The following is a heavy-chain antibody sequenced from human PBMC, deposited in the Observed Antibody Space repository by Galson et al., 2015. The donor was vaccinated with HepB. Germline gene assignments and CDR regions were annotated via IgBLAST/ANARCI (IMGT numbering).Heavy chain of an antibody. CDR1: GFTFSRDA. D-gene: IGHD2-21*01. CDR2: LSSDGSRQ. V-gene: IGHV3-30-3*01. Sequence: SLRLSCAASGFTFSRDAMSWVRQAPGKGLEWVALLSSDGSRQFYADSVKGRFTISRDNSKNTLYLQMNSLRPEDTAVYYCARAGVHREFDPWGQGTLVTVSS. J-gene: IGHJ5*02. CDR3: ARAGVHREFDP.